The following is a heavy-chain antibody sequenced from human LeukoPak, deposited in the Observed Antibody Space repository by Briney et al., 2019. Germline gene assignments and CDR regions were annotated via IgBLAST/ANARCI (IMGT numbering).Heavy chain of an antibody. J-gene: IGHJ4*02. D-gene: IGHD3-22*01. Sequence: SVQVSCKASGGTFSSYAVSWVRQTPGQGLEWLGGIIPVFGTTTYAQKFQDKVTMTADKSTNTAYLQISSLTSDDTAVYYCARCSPGDSSNFYAVLQYWGQGTQVTVST. CDR2: IIPVFGTT. CDR1: GGTFSSYA. CDR3: ARCSPGDSSNFYAVLQY. V-gene: IGHV1-69*06.